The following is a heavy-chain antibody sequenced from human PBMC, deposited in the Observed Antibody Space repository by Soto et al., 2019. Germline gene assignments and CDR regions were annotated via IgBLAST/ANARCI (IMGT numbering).Heavy chain of an antibody. CDR3: ARALDPIPPGPPPYYFDY. V-gene: IGHV4-31*03. CDR1: GVSISSGGYY. CDR2: IYYSGST. J-gene: IGHJ4*02. Sequence: PSETLSLTCTVSGVSISSGGYYWSWIRQHPGKGLEWIGYIYYSGSTYYNPSLKSRVTISVDTSKNQFSLKLSSVTAADTAVYYCARALDPIPPGPPPYYFDYWGQGTLVTVSS. D-gene: IGHD2-21*01.